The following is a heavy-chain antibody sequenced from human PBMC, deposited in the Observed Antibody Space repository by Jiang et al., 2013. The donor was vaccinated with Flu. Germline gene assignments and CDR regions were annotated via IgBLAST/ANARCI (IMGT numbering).Heavy chain of an antibody. V-gene: IGHV4-34*01. J-gene: IGHJ4*02. CDR2: INHSGST. CDR1: GGSFSGYY. D-gene: IGHD3-10*01. CDR3: ARSVIDGSGPFDY. Sequence: LLKPSETLSLTCAVYGGSFSGYYWSWIRQPPGKGLEWIGEINHSGSTNYNPSLKSRVTISVDTSKNQFSLKLSSVTAADTAVYYCARSVIDGSGPFDYWGQGTLVTVSS.